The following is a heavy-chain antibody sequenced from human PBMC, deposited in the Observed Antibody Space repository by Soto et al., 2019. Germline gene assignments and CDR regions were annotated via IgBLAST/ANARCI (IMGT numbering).Heavy chain of an antibody. CDR3: AKLGSSSWSPHYYFDY. CDR2: ITDSGDDT. D-gene: IGHD2-2*01. V-gene: IGHV3-23*01. Sequence: EVQLFESGGGLVQPGGSLRLSCAASGFTFNNYAMCWVRQAPGKGLEWVSAITDSGDDTYYIDSVKSRFTISRDNSKSSSYLQLNSLRAEDTAIYYCAKLGSSSWSPHYYFDYWGQGPLVTVAS. J-gene: IGHJ4*02. CDR1: GFTFNNYA.